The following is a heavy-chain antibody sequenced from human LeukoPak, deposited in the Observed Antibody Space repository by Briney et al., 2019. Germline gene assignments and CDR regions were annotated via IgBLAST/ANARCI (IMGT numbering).Heavy chain of an antibody. V-gene: IGHV4-4*02. Sequence: PSGTLSLACAVSGGSISSSNWWSWVRQPPGKGLEWIGEIYHSGSTNYNPSLKSRVTISVDKSKNQFSLKLSSVTAADTAVYYCARDKYCSSTSCYRASYYYGMDVWGKGTTVTVSS. CDR2: IYHSGST. CDR1: GGSISSSNW. J-gene: IGHJ6*04. CDR3: ARDKYCSSTSCYRASYYYGMDV. D-gene: IGHD2-2*01.